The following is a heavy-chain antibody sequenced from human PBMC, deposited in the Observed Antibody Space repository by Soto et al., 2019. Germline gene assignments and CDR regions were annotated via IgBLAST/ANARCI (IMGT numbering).Heavy chain of an antibody. J-gene: IGHJ1*01. Sequence: SETLSLTCAVYGGSFSGYYWSWIRQPPGKGLEWIGELNDSGYTNYNASLKSRVSMSGDTSKNQFSLKLSFVIAADTAVYYCARGRGGVQHWGQGTLVTVYS. CDR2: LNDSGYT. D-gene: IGHD3-10*01. V-gene: IGHV4-34*01. CDR3: ARGRGGVQH. CDR1: GGSFSGYY.